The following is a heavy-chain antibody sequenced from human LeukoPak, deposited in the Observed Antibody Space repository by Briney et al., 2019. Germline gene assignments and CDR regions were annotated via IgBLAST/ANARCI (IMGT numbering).Heavy chain of an antibody. CDR3: ARVVDIVATIWFDY. Sequence: PGGSLRLSCAASGFTFSSYSMNWVRQAPGKGLEWVANIKQDGSEKYYVDSVKGRFTISRDNAKNSLYLQMNSLRAEDTAVYYCARVVDIVATIWFDYWGQGTLVTVSS. J-gene: IGHJ4*02. V-gene: IGHV3-7*01. CDR2: IKQDGSEK. D-gene: IGHD5-12*01. CDR1: GFTFSSYS.